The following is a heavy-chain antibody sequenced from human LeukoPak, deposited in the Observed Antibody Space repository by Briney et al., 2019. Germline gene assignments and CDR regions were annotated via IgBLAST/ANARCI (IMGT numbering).Heavy chain of an antibody. Sequence: GSSVKVSCKASGGTFGSYAISWVRQAPGQGLEWMGGIIPIFSTANYAQKFQGRVTITAAESTSPVYMELSSLRSEDTAVYYCATSPYYDFWSGHNGAFDIWGQGTMVIVSS. CDR3: ATSPYYDFWSGHNGAFDI. D-gene: IGHD3-3*01. J-gene: IGHJ3*02. CDR1: GGTFGSYA. CDR2: IIPIFSTA. V-gene: IGHV1-69*01.